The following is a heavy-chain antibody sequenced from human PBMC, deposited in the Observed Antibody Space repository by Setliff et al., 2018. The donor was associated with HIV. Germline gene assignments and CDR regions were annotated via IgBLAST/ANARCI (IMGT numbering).Heavy chain of an antibody. CDR2: IYKGGTT. CDR1: GYSISSSYW. D-gene: IGHD3-3*01. Sequence: PSETLSLTCAVSGYSISSSYWWGWIRQPPGKGLEWIGWIGYIYKGGTTYYNPSLKSRVTISVDTSKKKFSLKLTSMTATDTAVYYCASEKKAWSVSDSFYEYWGQGVPVTVSS. J-gene: IGHJ4*02. V-gene: IGHV4-28*03. CDR3: ASEKKAWSVSDSFYEY.